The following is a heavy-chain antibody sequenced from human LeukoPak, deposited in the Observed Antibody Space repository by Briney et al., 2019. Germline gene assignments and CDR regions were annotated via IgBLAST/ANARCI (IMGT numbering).Heavy chain of an antibody. V-gene: IGHV3-33*01. CDR3: ARHLVVRGVIAPDY. CDR2: IWYDGSNK. CDR1: GFTFSSYG. J-gene: IGHJ4*02. D-gene: IGHD3-10*01. Sequence: PGGSLRLSCAASGFTFSSYGMHWVRQAPGKGLEWVAVIWYDGSNKYYADSVKGRFTISRDNSKNTLYLQMNSLRAEDTAVYYCARHLVVRGVIAPDYWGQGTLVTVSS.